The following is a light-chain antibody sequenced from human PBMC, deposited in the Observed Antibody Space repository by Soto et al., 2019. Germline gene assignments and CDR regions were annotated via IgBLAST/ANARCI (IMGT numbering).Light chain of an antibody. CDR2: DAS. CDR3: QQRDIWPWT. J-gene: IGKJ1*01. Sequence: EIVLTQSPATLSLSPGERATLSCWASQSVNRYLVWYQQKPGQAPRLLMYDASKRATGIPARFSGSGSVTDFTLTISSLEPEDFAVYYCQQRDIWPWTFDQGTKVEIK. V-gene: IGKV3-11*01. CDR1: QSVNRY.